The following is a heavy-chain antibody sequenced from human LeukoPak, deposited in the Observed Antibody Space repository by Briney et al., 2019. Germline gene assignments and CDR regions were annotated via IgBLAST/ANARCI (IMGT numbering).Heavy chain of an antibody. Sequence: ASVKVSCKVSGYTFTDYYMHWVRQAPGQGLEWMGIINPSGGSTTYAQKFQGRVTMTRDTSTSTVYMEVSSLRSEDTAVYYCARAGYDSSGYYSYWGQGTLVTVS. CDR1: GYTFTDYY. V-gene: IGHV1-46*01. CDR2: INPSGGST. CDR3: ARAGYDSSGYYSY. D-gene: IGHD3-22*01. J-gene: IGHJ4*02.